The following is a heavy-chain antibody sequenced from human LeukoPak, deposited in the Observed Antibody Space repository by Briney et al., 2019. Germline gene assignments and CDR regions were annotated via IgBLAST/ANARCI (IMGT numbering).Heavy chain of an antibody. CDR1: GGTFSSYA. CDR3: ARVGDSGYDVDYFDC. J-gene: IGHJ4*02. V-gene: IGHV1-69*13. CDR2: IIPIFGTA. Sequence: SVKVSCKASGGTFSSYAISWERQAPGQGLEWMGGIIPIFGTANYAQKFQGRVTITADESTSTAYMELSSLRSEDTAVYYCARVGDSGYDVDYFDCWGQGTLVTVSS. D-gene: IGHD5-12*01.